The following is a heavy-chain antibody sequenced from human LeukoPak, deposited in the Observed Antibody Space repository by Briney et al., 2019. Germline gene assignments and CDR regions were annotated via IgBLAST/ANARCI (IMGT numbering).Heavy chain of an antibody. CDR1: GFTFSSYA. CDR2: ISGSGGST. J-gene: IGHJ4*02. D-gene: IGHD3-16*02. Sequence: GGSLRLSCAASGFTFSSYAMSWVRQAPGKGLEWVSAISGSGGSTYYADSVKGRFTISRDNSKNTLYLQMNSLRAEDAAVYYCAKDRGAYYDYVWGSYRMPDDYWGQGTLVTVSS. CDR3: AKDRGAYYDYVWGSYRMPDDY. V-gene: IGHV3-23*01.